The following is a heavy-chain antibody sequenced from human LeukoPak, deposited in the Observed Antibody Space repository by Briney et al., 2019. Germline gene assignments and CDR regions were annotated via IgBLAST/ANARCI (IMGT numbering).Heavy chain of an antibody. Sequence: GGSLRLSCAASGFTFSSYSVNWVRQAPGKGLEWVSYISSSSSTIYYADSVKGRFTISGDNAKNSLYLQMNSLRDEDTAVYYCARVNGSGRYPSDYWGQGTLVTVSS. J-gene: IGHJ4*02. CDR3: ARVNGSGRYPSDY. V-gene: IGHV3-48*02. CDR1: GFTFSSYS. D-gene: IGHD3-10*01. CDR2: ISSSSSTI.